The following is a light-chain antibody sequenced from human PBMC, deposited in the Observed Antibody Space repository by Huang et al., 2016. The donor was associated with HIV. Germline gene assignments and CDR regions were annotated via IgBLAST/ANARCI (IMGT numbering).Light chain of an antibody. CDR1: QSVSTR. CDR3: QQYNTFT. CDR2: EAS. J-gene: IGKJ3*01. V-gene: IGKV1-5*03. Sequence: DIQMTQSPSTLSAAIGDRVTITCRASQSVSTRLAWYQQKPGKAPRLLIQEASSLESGFPSRFSGSGSGTEFTLTISSLQPYDSATYSCQQYNTFTFGPGTKVDI.